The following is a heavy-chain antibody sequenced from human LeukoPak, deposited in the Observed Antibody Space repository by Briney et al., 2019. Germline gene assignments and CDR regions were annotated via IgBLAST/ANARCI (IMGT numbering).Heavy chain of an antibody. CDR1: GFTFSRYW. CDR3: ARDRIQDSQSGAFDI. Sequence: GGSLRLSCVASGFTFSRYWMTWVRQAPGRGLEWVANIKQDGSEKHYVDSVKGRFTISRDNAKNSLYLQMNSLRAEDTAVYYCARDRIQDSQSGAFDIWGQGTMVTVSS. J-gene: IGHJ3*02. CDR2: IKQDGSEK. V-gene: IGHV3-7*01. D-gene: IGHD5-18*01.